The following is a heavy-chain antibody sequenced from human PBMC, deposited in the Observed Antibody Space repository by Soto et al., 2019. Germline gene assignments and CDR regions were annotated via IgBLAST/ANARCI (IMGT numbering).Heavy chain of an antibody. CDR3: TKGNWNYYFDY. CDR2: ISDSGVST. CDR1: GFTFSSYA. Sequence: GGSLRLSCAASGFTFSSYAMTWVRQAPGKGLDWVSAISDSGVSTHYADSVKGRFTISRDNSKNTLYLQMNSLRAEDTAVYYCTKGNWNYYFDYWGQGTLVTVSS. D-gene: IGHD1-7*01. J-gene: IGHJ4*02. V-gene: IGHV3-23*01.